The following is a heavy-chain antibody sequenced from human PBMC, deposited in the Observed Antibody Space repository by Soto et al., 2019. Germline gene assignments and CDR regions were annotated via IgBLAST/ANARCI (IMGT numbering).Heavy chain of an antibody. CDR2: IIPILGIA. Sequence: QVQLVQSGAEVKKPGSSVKVSCKASGGTFSSYTISWVRQAPGQGLEWMGRIIPILGIANYAQKFQGRVTITADKSTSTAYMELSSLRSEDTAVYYCARDQRGSDILTSGWFDPWGQGTLVTVSS. J-gene: IGHJ5*02. CDR3: ARDQRGSDILTSGWFDP. V-gene: IGHV1-69*08. D-gene: IGHD3-9*01. CDR1: GGTFSSYT.